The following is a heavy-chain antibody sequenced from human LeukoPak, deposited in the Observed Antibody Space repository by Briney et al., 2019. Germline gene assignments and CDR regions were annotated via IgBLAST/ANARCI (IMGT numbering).Heavy chain of an antibody. CDR3: TTDVWPYTGSDY. CDR1: GLTFSNAW. J-gene: IGHJ4*02. Sequence: GGSLRLSCAASGLTFSNAWMNWVRHAPGKGLEWVGHIKSKTEGGTTDYAAPVKDSFIIFRDDSKNTLYLQMNSLKTEDTGVYYCTTDVWPYTGSDYWGQGTLVTVSS. D-gene: IGHD1-26*01. CDR2: IKSKTEGGTT. V-gene: IGHV3-15*01.